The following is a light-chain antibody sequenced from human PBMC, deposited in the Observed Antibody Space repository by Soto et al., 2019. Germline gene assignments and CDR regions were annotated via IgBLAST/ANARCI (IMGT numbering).Light chain of an antibody. Sequence: QAVVTQPPSVSAAPGQKVTISCSGSSSNIGNNYVSWYQQLPGTAPKLLIYENNKRPSGIPDRFSGSKSGTSATLGITGLQTWDEAHYYCGTWDSSLSAYVFGTGTKLTVL. V-gene: IGLV1-51*02. CDR2: ENN. J-gene: IGLJ1*01. CDR1: SSNIGNNY. CDR3: GTWDSSLSAYV.